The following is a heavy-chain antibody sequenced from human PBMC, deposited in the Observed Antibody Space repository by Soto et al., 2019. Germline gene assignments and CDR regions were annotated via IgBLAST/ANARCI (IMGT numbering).Heavy chain of an antibody. CDR3: ARESPPADY. CDR2: ISAYNDNT. J-gene: IGHJ4*02. Sequence: QVQLVQSGAEVKKPGASVKVSCKASGYTFSRYGISWVRQAPGQGLEWMGWISAYNDNTKYAHNLQGRVTMTTDTSTSTAFMELRSLRSDDTAVYYCARESPPADYGGQGTLVTVAS. V-gene: IGHV1-18*01. CDR1: GYTFSRYG.